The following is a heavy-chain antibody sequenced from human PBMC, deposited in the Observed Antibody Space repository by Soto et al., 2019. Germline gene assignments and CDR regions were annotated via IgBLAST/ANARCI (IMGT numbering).Heavy chain of an antibody. D-gene: IGHD2-15*01. J-gene: IGHJ4*02. CDR1: GFTLSSYG. V-gene: IGHV3-33*01. CDR2: IWYDGSNK. Sequence: QVRLVESGGGVVQPGRSLRLSCAASGFTLSSYGMHWVRQAPGKGLEWVAVIWYDGSNKYYADSVKGRFTISRDNSKNTLYLQMNSLRAEDTAVYYCARDKNGLYDYWGQGTLVTVSS. CDR3: ARDKNGLYDY.